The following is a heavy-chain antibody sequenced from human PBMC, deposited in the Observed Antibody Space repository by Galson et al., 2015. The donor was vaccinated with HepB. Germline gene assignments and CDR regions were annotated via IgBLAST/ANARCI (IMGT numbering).Heavy chain of an antibody. J-gene: IGHJ6*02. Sequence: SVKVSCKASGYTFTGYYMHWVRQAPGQGLEWMGRINPNSGGTNYAQKFQGRVTMTRDTSISTAYMELSRLRSDDTVVYYCARDNFHENGMDVWGQGTTVTVSS. CDR2: INPNSGGT. CDR1: GYTFTGYY. CDR3: ARDNFHENGMDV. V-gene: IGHV1-2*05.